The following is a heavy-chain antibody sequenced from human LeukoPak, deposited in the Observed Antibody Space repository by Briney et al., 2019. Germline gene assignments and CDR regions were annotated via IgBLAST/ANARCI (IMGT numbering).Heavy chain of an antibody. CDR2: IYYSGST. Sequence: PSETLSLSRTVSGGSTSSYNWSSIRQPPGKGLEWIGYIYYSGSTNYNPSLKSRVTISVDTSKNQFSLKLSSVTAADTAVYYCARCMGSYSDAFEIGRQGTMVTVSS. V-gene: IGHV4-59*01. CDR3: ARCMGSYSDAFEI. J-gene: IGHJ3*02. CDR1: GGSTSSYN. D-gene: IGHD3-10*01.